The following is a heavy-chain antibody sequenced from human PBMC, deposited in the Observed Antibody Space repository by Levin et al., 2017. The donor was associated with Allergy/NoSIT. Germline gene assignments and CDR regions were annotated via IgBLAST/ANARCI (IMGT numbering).Heavy chain of an antibody. V-gene: IGHV5-51*01. Sequence: ASVKVSCKGSGYSFTSYWIGWVRQMPGKGLEWMGIIYPGDSDTRYSPSFQGQVTISADKSISTAYLQWSSLKASDTAMYYCARPSRYDSSGFDAFDIWGQGTMVTVSS. CDR2: IYPGDSDT. D-gene: IGHD3-22*01. CDR1: GYSFTSYW. CDR3: ARPSRYDSSGFDAFDI. J-gene: IGHJ3*02.